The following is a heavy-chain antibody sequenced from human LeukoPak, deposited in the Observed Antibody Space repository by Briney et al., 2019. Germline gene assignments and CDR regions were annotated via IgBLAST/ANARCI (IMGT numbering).Heavy chain of an antibody. CDR2: IIPIFGTA. CDR1: GGTFSSYA. J-gene: IGHJ4*02. Sequence: PGASVKVSCKASGGTFSSYAISWVRQAPGQGLEWMGGIIPIFGTANYAQKFQGRVTITADESTSTAYMELSSLRSEDTAVYYCARGGSGWYVFDYWGQGTLVTVSS. D-gene: IGHD6-19*01. CDR3: ARGGSGWYVFDY. V-gene: IGHV1-69*13.